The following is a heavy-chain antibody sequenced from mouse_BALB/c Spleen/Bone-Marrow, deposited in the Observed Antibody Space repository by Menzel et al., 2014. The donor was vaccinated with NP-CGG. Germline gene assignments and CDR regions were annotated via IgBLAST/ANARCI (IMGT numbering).Heavy chain of an antibody. Sequence: QVHLQQPGAELARPGASVKLSCKASGYTFTSYWMQWVKQRPGQGLEWIGAIYPGDGDTRYTQKFKGKATLTADKSSSTAYMQLSGLASEDSAVYYCARRQLGPYAMDYWGQGTSVTVSS. V-gene: IGHV1-87*01. D-gene: IGHD3-2*01. CDR2: IYPGDGDT. CDR1: GYTFTSYW. J-gene: IGHJ4*01. CDR3: ARRQLGPYAMDY.